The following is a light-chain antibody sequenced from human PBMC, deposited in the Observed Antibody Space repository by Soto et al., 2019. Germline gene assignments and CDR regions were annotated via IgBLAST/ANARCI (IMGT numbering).Light chain of an antibody. CDR2: GAS. J-gene: IGKJ1*01. CDR1: QTVGSNY. CDR3: QQYGSSPLA. Sequence: EIVMTQSPATLSVSPGERATLSCRASQTVGSNYLAWYQQKPGQAPRLLIYGASSRATGIPNRFSASGSGTDFTLTISRLEPEDFAVYYCQQYGSSPLAFGQGTKVDIK. V-gene: IGKV3-20*01.